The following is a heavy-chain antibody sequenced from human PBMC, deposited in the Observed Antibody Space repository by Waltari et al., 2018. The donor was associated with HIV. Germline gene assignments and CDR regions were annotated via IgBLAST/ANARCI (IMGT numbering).Heavy chain of an antibody. CDR2: IHHSGNT. CDR3: AGTLDYGGNSHFYFDL. V-gene: IGHV4-38-2*02. D-gene: IGHD4-17*01. J-gene: IGHJ2*01. Sequence: QVQLQESGPGLGQPSETLSLTCTVPGYSIRSTYYSGWIRQPPGKGLEWIGNIHHSGNTYYNPSLKSQVTIAVDTSKNQFSLNLTSMTAADTALYFCAGTLDYGGNSHFYFDLWGRGALVTVSS. CDR1: GYSIRSTYY.